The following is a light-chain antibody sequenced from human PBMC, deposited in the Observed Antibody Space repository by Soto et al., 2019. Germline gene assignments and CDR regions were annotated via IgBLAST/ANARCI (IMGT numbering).Light chain of an antibody. CDR3: SSYAGRNTLL. CDR1: SSDVGGYNY. Sequence: QSVLTQPPSASGSPGQSVTISCTGTSSDVGGYNYVSWYQHHPGRAPKLIIYEVSKRPSGVPDRFSGYKSGNTASLTVSGLQAEDEADYFCSSYAGRNTLLFGGGTKVTVL. V-gene: IGLV2-8*01. J-gene: IGLJ2*01. CDR2: EVS.